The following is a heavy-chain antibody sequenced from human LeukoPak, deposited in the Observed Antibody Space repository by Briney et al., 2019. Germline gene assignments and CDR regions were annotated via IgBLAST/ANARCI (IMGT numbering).Heavy chain of an antibody. CDR2: ISSSSSYI. J-gene: IGHJ5*02. CDR1: GFTFSSYS. CDR3: AREKLVFKNWFDP. Sequence: PGGSLRLSCAASGFTFSSYSMNWVRQAPGKGLEWVSSISSSSSYIYYADSVKGRFTISRDNAKNSLYLQMNSLRAEDTAVYYCAREKLVFKNWFDPWGQGTLVTVSS. V-gene: IGHV3-21*01.